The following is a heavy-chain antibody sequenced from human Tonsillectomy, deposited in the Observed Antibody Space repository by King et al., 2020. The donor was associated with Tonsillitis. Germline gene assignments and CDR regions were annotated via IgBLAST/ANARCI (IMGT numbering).Heavy chain of an antibody. CDR2: IKEDGSQK. Sequence: VQLVESGGGLVQPGGSLRLSCAAPGFTFRSYWMTWVRQAPGKGLEWVANIKEDGSQKYSVDSVKGRFTISRDNAKNSLYLQMNSLRGEDTAVYFFATIGQLRTGPDVNWSDPWGQGALVIVSS. J-gene: IGHJ5*02. CDR1: GFTFRSYW. D-gene: IGHD1-1*01. V-gene: IGHV3-7*01. CDR3: ATIGQLRTGPDVNWSDP.